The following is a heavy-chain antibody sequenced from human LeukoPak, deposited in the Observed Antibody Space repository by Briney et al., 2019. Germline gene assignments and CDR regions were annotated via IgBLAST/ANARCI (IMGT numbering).Heavy chain of an antibody. V-gene: IGHV4-61*02. D-gene: IGHD5-24*01. Sequence: PSETLSLTCTVSGGSISSGSYYWSWIRQPAGKGLEWIGRIYTSGSTNYNPSLKSRVTISVDTSKNQFSLKLSSVTAADTAVYYCARDPLRDGYNTYYYYYMDVWGEGTTVTVSS. CDR3: ARDPLRDGYNTYYYYYMDV. CDR1: GGSISSGSYY. J-gene: IGHJ6*03. CDR2: IYTSGST.